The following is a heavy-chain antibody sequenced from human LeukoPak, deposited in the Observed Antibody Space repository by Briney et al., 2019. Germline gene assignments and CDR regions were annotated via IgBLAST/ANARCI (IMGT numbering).Heavy chain of an antibody. CDR2: ISSPSTNI. Sequence: GGSLRLSCETSGFXFISYTINWVRQAPGKGLEWVAYISSPSTNIYYVDSVKGRFTISRDNAKNSLYLQMYSLRDEDTAVYYCARESYWGSSGKGFDCWGQGTLVTVSS. J-gene: IGHJ4*02. CDR1: GFXFISYT. CDR3: ARESYWGSSGKGFDC. V-gene: IGHV3-48*02. D-gene: IGHD7-27*01.